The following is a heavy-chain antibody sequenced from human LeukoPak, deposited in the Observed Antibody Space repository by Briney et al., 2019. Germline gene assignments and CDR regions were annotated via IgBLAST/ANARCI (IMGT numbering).Heavy chain of an antibody. D-gene: IGHD3-16*02. CDR3: AKASVYVYYGMDV. CDR2: ISYDGSNK. V-gene: IGHV3-30*18. Sequence: GRPLRLSCAASGFTFSNFGMHWVRLAPGQGREWVAVISYDGSNKYYADSVKGRFTISRDNSKNTLYLQMNSLRAEDTAVYYCAKASVYVYYGMDVWGQGTTVTVSS. CDR1: GFTFSNFG. J-gene: IGHJ6*02.